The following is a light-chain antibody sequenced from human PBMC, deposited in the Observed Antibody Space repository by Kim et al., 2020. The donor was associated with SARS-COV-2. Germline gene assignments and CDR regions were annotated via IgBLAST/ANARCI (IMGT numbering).Light chain of an antibody. V-gene: IGKV1-39*01. CDR3: QQCYNMPT. Sequence: SASVGDRVTITCRASQKITNYLNWYQQKPGKAPKVLIYAASSLQSGVPSRFRGSGSGTDFSLTISSLLPEDFAMYYCQQCYNMPTFGGGTKVDIK. CDR1: QKITNY. CDR2: AAS. J-gene: IGKJ4*01.